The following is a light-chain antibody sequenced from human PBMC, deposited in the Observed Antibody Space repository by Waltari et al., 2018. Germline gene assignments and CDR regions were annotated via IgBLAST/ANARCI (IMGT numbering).Light chain of an antibody. Sequence: DIVMTQSPDSLAVSLGERATINCKSSESVLFSSRNKNHLAWYQQKPGHPPKLLLYWASTRESGVPDLFSGSGSGTDFTLTISSLQAEDVAIYYCQQYYDSPLTFGGGTKVEIK. CDR2: WAS. J-gene: IGKJ4*01. CDR1: ESVLFSSRNKNH. CDR3: QQYYDSPLT. V-gene: IGKV4-1*01.